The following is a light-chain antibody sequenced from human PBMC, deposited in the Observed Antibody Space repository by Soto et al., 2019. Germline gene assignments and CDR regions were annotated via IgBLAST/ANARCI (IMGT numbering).Light chain of an antibody. CDR3: QQYNNWPWT. Sequence: ETGLTQSPATLSVSPGERATLSCRASQSVSILLAWYQQKPGQAPRLLIYSASRRATGFPARFSGSGSGTDFTLTISSLQSEDFAVYYCQQYNNWPWTFGQGTKVDIK. V-gene: IGKV3-15*01. CDR1: QSVSIL. J-gene: IGKJ1*01. CDR2: SAS.